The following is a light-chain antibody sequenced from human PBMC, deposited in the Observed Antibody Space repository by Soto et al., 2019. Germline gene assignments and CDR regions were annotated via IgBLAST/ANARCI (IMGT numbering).Light chain of an antibody. V-gene: IGKV1-39*01. J-gene: IGKJ3*01. CDR2: ATS. CDR1: QSISTY. Sequence: DIQMTQSPSSLSASVGDRVTITCRASQSISTYLHWYQQKPGTAPKLLIYATSNLQSGVPSRFSGSGSGTEFTLTISSLQPDDFATYYCQQYNSYSGFTFGPGTKVDI. CDR3: QQYNSYSGFT.